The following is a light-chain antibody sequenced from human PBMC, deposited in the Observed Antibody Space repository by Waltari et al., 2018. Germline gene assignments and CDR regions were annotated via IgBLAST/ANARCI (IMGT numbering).Light chain of an antibody. CDR1: QSIVGW. CDR3: QQYKSYSRT. J-gene: IGKJ1*01. V-gene: IGKV1-5*03. CDR2: KAS. Sequence: DIQMTQSPSTLSASVGYRVTITCRASQSIVGWLAWYQQKPGKAPNLLIYKASNLESGVPSRFSGSGSGTEFTLTISSLQPDDFATYYCQQYKSYSRTFGQGTKVEIK.